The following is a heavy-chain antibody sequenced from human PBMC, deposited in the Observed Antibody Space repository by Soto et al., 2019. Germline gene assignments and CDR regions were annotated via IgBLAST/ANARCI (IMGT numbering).Heavy chain of an antibody. V-gene: IGHV4-38-2*02. CDR2: IYHSGRT. J-gene: IGHJ5*02. D-gene: IGHD2-2*02. CDR1: CYSISSGYY. CDR3: ARDFQSYIVVVPAAIPRDNWFDP. Sequence: SETLSLTCAVSCYSISSGYYWAWLRQSPGKGLGWIVSIYHSGRTYYNPSLKSRVTISVDTSKNQFSPKLSSVTAADTAVYYCARDFQSYIVVVPAAIPRDNWFDPWGQGTLVNVSS.